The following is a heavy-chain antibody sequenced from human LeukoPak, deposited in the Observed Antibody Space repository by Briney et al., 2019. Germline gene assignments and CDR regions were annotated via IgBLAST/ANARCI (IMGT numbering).Heavy chain of an antibody. CDR3: ARARRAHSSSWYLDY. CDR2: ISAYNGNT. Sequence: ASVKVSCKASGYTFTSYGISWVRQAPGQGLEWMGWISAYNGNTNYAQKLQGRVTITTDTSTSTAYMELRSLRSDDTAVYYCARARRAHSSSWYLDYWGQGTLVTVSS. D-gene: IGHD6-13*01. V-gene: IGHV1-18*01. CDR1: GYTFTSYG. J-gene: IGHJ4*02.